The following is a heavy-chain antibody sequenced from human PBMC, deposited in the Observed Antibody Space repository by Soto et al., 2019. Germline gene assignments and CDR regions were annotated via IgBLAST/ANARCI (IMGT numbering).Heavy chain of an antibody. V-gene: IGHV3-72*01. CDR2: TRNKANSYYT. D-gene: IGHD2-15*01. Sequence: GGSLRLSCAASGFSFSDHYMDWVRQAPGKGLEWVGRTRNKANSYYTEYAASVKGRFTISRDESKNSLYLQLGSLKTEDTAVYSCARGRYCVGGSCSLRLDLWGRGTLVTVSS. CDR3: ARGRYCVGGSCSLRLDL. CDR1: GFSFSDHY. J-gene: IGHJ5*02.